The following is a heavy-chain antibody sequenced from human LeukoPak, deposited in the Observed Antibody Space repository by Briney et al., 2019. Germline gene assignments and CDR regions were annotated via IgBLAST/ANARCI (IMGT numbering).Heavy chain of an antibody. J-gene: IGHJ4*02. D-gene: IGHD1-1*01. V-gene: IGHV1-2*02. CDR2: INPKNGGT. Sequence: ASVKVSCKASGYTFTAYEMHWVRQAPGQGLEYVGWINPKNGGTNSAQNFQGGVTMTWDTSVSTVYMELSRLRSDDTAVYYCAREEDCGTARCSNDHWGQGTLVTVSS. CDR3: AREEDCGTARCSNDH. CDR1: GYTFTAYE.